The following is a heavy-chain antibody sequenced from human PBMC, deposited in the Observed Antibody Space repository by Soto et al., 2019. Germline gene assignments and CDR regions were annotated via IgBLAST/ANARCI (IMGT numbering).Heavy chain of an antibody. CDR2: ISAYNGNT. D-gene: IGHD3-16*01. J-gene: IGHJ4*02. Sequence: QVQLVQSGAEVKKPGASVKVSCKASGYTFTNFGISWVRQAPGQGLEWMGWISAYNGNTNYAQNFQGRVTMTPDTSPSAACLERRSLRSDGPAGYFFATGGTPIDSRGQGTLVTVSS. V-gene: IGHV1-18*01. CDR3: ATGGTPIDS. CDR1: GYTFTNFG.